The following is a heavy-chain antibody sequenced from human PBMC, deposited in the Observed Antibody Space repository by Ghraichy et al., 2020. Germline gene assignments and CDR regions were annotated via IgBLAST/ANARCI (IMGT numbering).Heavy chain of an antibody. Sequence: SETLSLTCTVSGGSISSYYWSWIRQPAGKGLEWIGRIYTSGSTNYNPSLKSRVTMSVDTSKNQFSLKPSSVTAADTAVYYCARDVITFGGVIVNAFDIWGQGTMVTVSS. J-gene: IGHJ3*02. CDR1: GGSISSYY. CDR3: ARDVITFGGVIVNAFDI. V-gene: IGHV4-4*07. D-gene: IGHD3-16*02. CDR2: IYTSGST.